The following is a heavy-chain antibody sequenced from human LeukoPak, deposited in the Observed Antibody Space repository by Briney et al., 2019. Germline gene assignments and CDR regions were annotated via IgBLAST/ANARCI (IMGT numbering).Heavy chain of an antibody. CDR2: SSGSGGST. V-gene: IGHV3-23*01. D-gene: IGHD2-2*01. Sequence: GGSLRLSCAASGFTFSSYAMSWVRQAPGKGLEWVSASSGSGGSTYYADSVKGRFTISRDNSKNTLYLQMNSLRAEDTAVYYCEPRPVVIPLFDYWGQGTLVTVSS. CDR3: EPRPVVIPLFDY. CDR1: GFTFSSYA. J-gene: IGHJ4*02.